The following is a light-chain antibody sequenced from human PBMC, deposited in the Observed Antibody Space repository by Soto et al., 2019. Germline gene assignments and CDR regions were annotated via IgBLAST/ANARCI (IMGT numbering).Light chain of an antibody. CDR2: GAS. CDR3: QQYGSSPPFT. Sequence: EIVLTQSPGTLSLSPGERATLSCRASQSVSSSYLAWYQQKPGQAPRLLIYGASSRATGIPYRFSGSGSGTYFTLTISRRESEDFAVYYCQQYGSSPPFTFGQGTRLEIK. V-gene: IGKV3-20*01. J-gene: IGKJ5*01. CDR1: QSVSSSY.